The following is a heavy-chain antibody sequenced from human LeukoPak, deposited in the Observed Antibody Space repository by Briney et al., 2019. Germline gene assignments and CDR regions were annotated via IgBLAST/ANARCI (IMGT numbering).Heavy chain of an antibody. V-gene: IGHV1-18*01. CDR1: GYTFTSYG. D-gene: IGHD5-18*01. J-gene: IGHJ4*02. CDR3: ARDLENTAMGPFDY. CDR2: ISAYNGNT. Sequence: ASVTVSCKASGYTFTSYGISWVRQAPGQGLEWMGWISAYNGNTNYAQKFQGRVTMTRDTSISTAYMELSRLRSDDTAVYYCARDLENTAMGPFDYWGQGTLVTVSS.